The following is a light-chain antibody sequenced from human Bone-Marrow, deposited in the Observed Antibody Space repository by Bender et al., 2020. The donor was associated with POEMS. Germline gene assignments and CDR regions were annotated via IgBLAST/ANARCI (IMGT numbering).Light chain of an antibody. V-gene: IGLV2-8*01. CDR1: SGDIGTYNY. Sequence: QSALTQPPSASGSPGESVTISCTGTSGDIGTYNYVSWYRQYPGKAPKLIIYEVIKRPSGVPDRLSGSKSGDTASLTVSGLQADDEADYFCSSYTGSDSVLFGGGTKLTVL. J-gene: IGLJ2*01. CDR3: SSYTGSDSVL. CDR2: EVI.